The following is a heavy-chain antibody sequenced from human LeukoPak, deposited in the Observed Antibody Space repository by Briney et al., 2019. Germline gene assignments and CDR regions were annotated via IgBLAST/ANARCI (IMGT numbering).Heavy chain of an antibody. Sequence: SETLSLTCAVSGYSISNGYYWGWIRQPPGKGLEWIGNIYHSGSTYYNLSLKSRITMSVDTSKNQFSLKLSSVTAADTAVYYCARSLIAAAGLFDYWGQGTLVTVSS. CDR1: GYSISNGYY. CDR2: IYHSGST. D-gene: IGHD6-13*01. J-gene: IGHJ4*02. CDR3: ARSLIAAAGLFDY. V-gene: IGHV4-38-2*01.